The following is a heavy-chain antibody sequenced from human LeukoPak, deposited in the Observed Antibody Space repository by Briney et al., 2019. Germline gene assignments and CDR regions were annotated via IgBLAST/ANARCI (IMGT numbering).Heavy chain of an antibody. CDR2: VYSDGTT. Sequence: PGGSLRLSCAASGFTVGSNYMSWVRQAPGKGLEWVSLVYSDGTTFYPDSVKGRFTISRDNSKNTLYLQINSLRAEDTAVYYCARGDCSSTSCYAFDYWGQGTLVTVSS. D-gene: IGHD2-2*01. CDR3: ARGDCSSTSCYAFDY. CDR1: GFTVGSNY. J-gene: IGHJ4*02. V-gene: IGHV3-53*01.